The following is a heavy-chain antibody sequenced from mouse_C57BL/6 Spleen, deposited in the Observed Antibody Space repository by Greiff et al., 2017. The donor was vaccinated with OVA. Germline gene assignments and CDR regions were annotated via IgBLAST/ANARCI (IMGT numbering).Heavy chain of an antibody. CDR1: GFTFSSYG. J-gene: IGHJ2*01. V-gene: IGHV5-6*01. Sequence: EVKVVESGGDLVKPGGSLKLSCAASGFTFSSYGMSWVRQTPDKRLEWVATISSGGSYTYYPDSVKGRFTISRDNAKNTLYLQMSSLKSEDTAMYYCARHILAFDYWGQGTTLTVSS. CDR3: ARHILAFDY. CDR2: ISSGGSYT.